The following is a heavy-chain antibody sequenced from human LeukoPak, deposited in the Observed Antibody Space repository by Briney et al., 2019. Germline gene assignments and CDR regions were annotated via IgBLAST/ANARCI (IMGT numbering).Heavy chain of an antibody. CDR3: AKDYYDSSGYGMDV. CDR2: ISYDGSNK. V-gene: IGHV3-30*18. Sequence: GGSLRLSCAASGFTFSSYGMHWVRQAPGKGLEWVAVISYDGSNKYYADSVKGRFTISRDNSKNTLYLQMNSLRAEDTAVYYCAKDYYDSSGYGMDVWGQGTTVTVSS. CDR1: GFTFSSYG. D-gene: IGHD3-22*01. J-gene: IGHJ6*02.